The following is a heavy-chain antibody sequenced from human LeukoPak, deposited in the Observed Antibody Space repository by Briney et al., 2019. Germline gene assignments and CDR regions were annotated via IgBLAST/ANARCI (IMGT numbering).Heavy chain of an antibody. D-gene: IGHD6-19*01. CDR3: AKDGPDRIAVAAYYYYGMDV. CDR1: GFTFSSYG. V-gene: IGHV3-30*18. J-gene: IGHJ6*02. CDR2: ISYARSNK. Sequence: GGSLRLSCAASGFTFSSYGMHWVRQAPGKWLEWAAVISYARSNKYYADSVKGRFTISRDNSKNTLYLQMNSLRAEDTAVYYCAKDGPDRIAVAAYYYYGMDVWGQGTTVTVSS.